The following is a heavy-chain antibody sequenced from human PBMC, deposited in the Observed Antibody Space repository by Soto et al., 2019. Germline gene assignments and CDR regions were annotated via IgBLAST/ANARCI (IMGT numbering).Heavy chain of an antibody. D-gene: IGHD6-25*01. Sequence: SETLSLTCTVSGGSVSSVNYYWSWFRQPPGKGLEWIGYIHYSGNANHNPSLKSRVTISVDTSKNQFSLKLSSVTAADTAVYYCARPHGGSSGWDNWFDPWGQGTLVTVS. CDR1: GGSVSSVNYY. V-gene: IGHV4-61*01. CDR3: ARPHGGSSGWDNWFDP. CDR2: IHYSGNA. J-gene: IGHJ5*02.